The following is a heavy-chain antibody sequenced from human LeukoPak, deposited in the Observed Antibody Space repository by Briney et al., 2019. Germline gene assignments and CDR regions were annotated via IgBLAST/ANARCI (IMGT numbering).Heavy chain of an antibody. V-gene: IGHV3-30-3*01. CDR2: ISYDGSNK. Sequence: GGSLRLSCAASGLTFSSFAMHWVRQAPGKGLEWVALISYDGSNKYYADSVKGRFTIARDNSKDMVYVQMNSLRAEDTAVYYCARDYRGGLDSWGQGSQVTVSS. J-gene: IGHJ5*01. D-gene: IGHD3-16*02. CDR3: ARDYRGGLDS. CDR1: GLTFSSFA.